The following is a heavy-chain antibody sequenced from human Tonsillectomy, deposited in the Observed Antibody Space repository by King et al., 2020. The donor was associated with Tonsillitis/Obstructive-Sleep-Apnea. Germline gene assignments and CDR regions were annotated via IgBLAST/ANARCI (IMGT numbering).Heavy chain of an antibody. Sequence: QLQESGPGLVKPSETLSLTCTVSGDSVSTSTYYWGWIRQPPGKGLEWIGRIYYSGSTYYSPSLKSRVTISVHTSKNQFSLKVSSVTAADTAVYYCANLYYGSGLYNWFDPWGPGTLVTVSS. D-gene: IGHD3-10*01. CDR1: GDSVSTSTYY. CDR3: ANLYYGSGLYNWFDP. J-gene: IGHJ5*02. CDR2: IYYSGST. V-gene: IGHV4-39*01.